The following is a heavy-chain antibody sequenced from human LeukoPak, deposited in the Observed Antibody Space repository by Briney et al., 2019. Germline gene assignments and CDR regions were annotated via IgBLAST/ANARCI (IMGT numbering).Heavy chain of an antibody. CDR1: GFTFSSYA. Sequence: PGRSLRLSCAASGFTFSSYAMHWLRQAPGKGLEWVAVISYDGSNKYYADSVKGRFTISRDNSKNTLYLQMNSLRAEDTAVYYCARERRKIWQYYYYYYGMDVWGQGTTVTVSS. J-gene: IGHJ6*02. CDR3: ARERRKIWQYYYYYYGMDV. CDR2: ISYDGSNK. V-gene: IGHV3-30*04. D-gene: IGHD1-14*01.